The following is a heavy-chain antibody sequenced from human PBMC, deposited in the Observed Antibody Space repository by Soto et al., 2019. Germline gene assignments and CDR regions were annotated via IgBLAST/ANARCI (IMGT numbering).Heavy chain of an antibody. CDR2: IDPSDSYT. CDR3: ARLVVVPASSYYYYYGMDV. V-gene: IGHV5-10-1*01. D-gene: IGHD2-2*01. Sequence: PGESLKISCKGSGYSFTSYWISWVRQMPGKGLEWMGRIDPSDSYTNYSPSFQGHVTISADKSISTAYLQWSSLKASDTAMHYCARLVVVPASSYYYYYGMDVWGQGTTVTVSS. CDR1: GYSFTSYW. J-gene: IGHJ6*02.